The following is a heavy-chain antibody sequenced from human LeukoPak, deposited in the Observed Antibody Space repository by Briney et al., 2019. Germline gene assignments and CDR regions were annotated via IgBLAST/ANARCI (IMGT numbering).Heavy chain of an antibody. J-gene: IGHJ4*02. V-gene: IGHV1-24*01. CDR2: FDPEDGET. D-gene: IGHD3-10*01. CDR3: ARDSGARITMVRGVIPSFDY. Sequence: ASVKVSCKVSGYTLTELSMHWMRQAPGKGLEWMGGFDPEDGETIYAQKFQGRVTMTTDTSTSTAYMELRSLRSDDTAVYYCARDSGARITMVRGVIPSFDYWGQGTLVTVSS. CDR1: GYTLTELS.